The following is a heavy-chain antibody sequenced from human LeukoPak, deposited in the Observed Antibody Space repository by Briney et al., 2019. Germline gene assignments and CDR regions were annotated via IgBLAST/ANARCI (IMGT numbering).Heavy chain of an antibody. D-gene: IGHD3-10*01. V-gene: IGHV5-51*01. J-gene: IGHJ6*03. Sequence: GESLKISCKGSGYSFTSYWIGWVRQMPGKGLEWMGVIYPGDSDTRYSPSFQGQVTISADQSISTAYLQWSSLKASDTAMCYCASHTYYYGSGHYYYYYMDVWGKGTTVTVSS. CDR1: GYSFTSYW. CDR2: IYPGDSDT. CDR3: ASHTYYYGSGHYYYYYMDV.